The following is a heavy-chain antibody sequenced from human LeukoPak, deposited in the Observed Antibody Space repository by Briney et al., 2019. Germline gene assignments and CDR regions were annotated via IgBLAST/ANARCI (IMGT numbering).Heavy chain of an antibody. CDR2: IYSGGST. D-gene: IGHD5-24*01. Sequence: PGGSLRLSCAASGFTVSSNYMSWVRQAPGKGLEWVSVIYSGGSTYYADSVKGRFTISRDNSKNTLYLQMNSLRAEDTAVYYCARGTTITLLDYWGQGTLVTVSS. V-gene: IGHV3-53*01. J-gene: IGHJ4*02. CDR1: GFTVSSNY. CDR3: ARGTTITLLDY.